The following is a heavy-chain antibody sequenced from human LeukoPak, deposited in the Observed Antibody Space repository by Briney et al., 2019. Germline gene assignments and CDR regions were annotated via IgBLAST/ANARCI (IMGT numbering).Heavy chain of an antibody. CDR1: GYTFTSYG. CDR2: ISAYNGNT. V-gene: IGHV1-18*01. D-gene: IGHD3-22*01. J-gene: IGHJ4*02. CDR3: ARDTYYYDSSGSLEDY. Sequence: APVKVSCKASGYTFTSYGISWVRQAPGQGLEWMGWISAYNGNTNYAQKLQGRVTMTTDTSTSTAYMELRSLRSDDTAVYYCARDTYYYDSSGSLEDYWGQGTLVTVSS.